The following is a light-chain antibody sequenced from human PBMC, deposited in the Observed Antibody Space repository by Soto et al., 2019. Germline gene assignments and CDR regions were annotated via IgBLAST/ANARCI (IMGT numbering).Light chain of an antibody. V-gene: IGLV2-8*01. CDR1: STDIGGYYY. CDR3: YSYAGSISDYL. J-gene: IGLJ1*01. Sequence: QSVLTQPPSASGSPGQSVTISCTGGSTDIGGYYYVSWYQQRPGKVPRLIIYEITKRPSGVPDRFSGSKSGNPASLAVSGLQADDEADYYCYSYAGSISDYLFGRGTTVTVL. CDR2: EIT.